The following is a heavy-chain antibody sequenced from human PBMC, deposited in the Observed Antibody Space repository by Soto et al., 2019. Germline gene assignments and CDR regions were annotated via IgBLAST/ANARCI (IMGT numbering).Heavy chain of an antibody. J-gene: IGHJ6*02. CDR1: GGTFSSYA. CDR2: IIPIFGTA. V-gene: IGHV1-69*01. CDR3: ASSGDVDTAMVRYYYYYYRMDV. Sequence: QVQLVQSGAEVKKPGSSVKVSCKASGGTFSSYAISWVRQAPGQGLEWMGGIIPIFGTANYAQKFQGRVTITADESTSTADMELSSLRSEDTAVYYCASSGDVDTAMVRYYYYYYRMDVWGQGTTVTVSS. D-gene: IGHD5-18*01.